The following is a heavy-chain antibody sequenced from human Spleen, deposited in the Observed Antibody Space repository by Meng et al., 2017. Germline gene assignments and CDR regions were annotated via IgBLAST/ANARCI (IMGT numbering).Heavy chain of an antibody. Sequence: QVQLQGPGPGLVEPSGTLSLTCAVSGGSISSSNWWSWLRQPPGKGLEWIGEMYHTGSPNYNPSLKSRVTFSVDKSKNEFSLKLSSVTAADTAVYYCARVGGGSSSFFWFDPWGQGTLVTVSS. CDR2: MYHTGSP. J-gene: IGHJ5*02. CDR3: ARVGGGSSSFFWFDP. CDR1: GGSISSSNW. V-gene: IGHV4-4*02. D-gene: IGHD6-6*01.